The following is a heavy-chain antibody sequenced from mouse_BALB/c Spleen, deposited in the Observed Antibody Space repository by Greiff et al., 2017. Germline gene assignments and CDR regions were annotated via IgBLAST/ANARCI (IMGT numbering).Heavy chain of an antibody. CDR3: ARHGDGNYVWFAY. J-gene: IGHJ3*01. CDR2: INSNGGST. Sequence: EVKLMESGGGLVKLGGSLKLSCAASGFTFSSYYMSWVRQTPEKRLELVAAINSNGGSTYYPDTVKGRFTISRDNAKNTLYLQMSSLKSEDTALYYCARHGDGNYVWFAYWGQGTLVTVSA. D-gene: IGHD2-1*01. V-gene: IGHV5-6-2*01. CDR1: GFTFSSYY.